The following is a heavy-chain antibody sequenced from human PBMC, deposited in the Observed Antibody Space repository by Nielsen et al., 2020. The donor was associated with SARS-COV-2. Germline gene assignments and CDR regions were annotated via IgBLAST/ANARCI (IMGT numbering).Heavy chain of an antibody. CDR1: GFTFSSYS. Sequence: GESLKISCAASGFTFSSYSMNWVRQAPGKGLEWVSSISSSSYIYYADSVKGRFTISRDNAKNSLYLQMNSLRAEDTAVYYCAGARAARPNYYYYYYMDVWGKGTTVTVSS. J-gene: IGHJ6*03. V-gene: IGHV3-21*01. CDR2: ISSSSYI. CDR3: AGARAARPNYYYYYYMDV. D-gene: IGHD6-6*01.